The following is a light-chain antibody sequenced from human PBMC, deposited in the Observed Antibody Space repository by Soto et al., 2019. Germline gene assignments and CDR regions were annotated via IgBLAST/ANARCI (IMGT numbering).Light chain of an antibody. J-gene: IGLJ3*02. CDR1: SGHSTYI. Sequence: QLVLTQSSSASASLGSSVKLTCTLSSGHSTYIIAWHQQQPGKAPRYLMKLEGSGNYNKGSGVPDRCSGSSSGADRYLTISNLQFEDEADYYCETWDSDMWVFGGGTKLTVL. CDR2: LEGSGNY. CDR3: ETWDSDMWV. V-gene: IGLV4-60*02.